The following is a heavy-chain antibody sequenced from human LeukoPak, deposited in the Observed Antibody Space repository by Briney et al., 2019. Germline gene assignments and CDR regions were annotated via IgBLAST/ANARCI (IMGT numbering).Heavy chain of an antibody. CDR3: TTDLNQRLKWFGNPLDH. Sequence: GGSLRLSCVASGFSFSYAWMSWVRQAPGKRLQWVGHIRSETDGATTDYAAAVQGRFTISRDDSKKMLYLEMNSLKTEDTAVYYCTTDLNQRLKWFGNPLDHWGQGTPVTVSS. CDR1: GFSFSYAW. V-gene: IGHV3-15*01. D-gene: IGHD3-10*01. J-gene: IGHJ4*02. CDR2: IRSETDGATT.